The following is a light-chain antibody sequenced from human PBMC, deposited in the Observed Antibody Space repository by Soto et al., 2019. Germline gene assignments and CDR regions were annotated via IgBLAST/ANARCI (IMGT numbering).Light chain of an antibody. J-gene: IGLJ2*01. Sequence: QSVLTQPPSVSAAPGQKVTISCSGSISDLGNNYVSWYQQLPGTAPKLLIYENNKRPSGITDRFSGSKSGTSATLGITGLQAGEEADYYCGTWDNSLSTVVFGGGTKLTVL. CDR1: ISDLGNNY. V-gene: IGLV1-51*02. CDR3: GTWDNSLSTVV. CDR2: ENN.